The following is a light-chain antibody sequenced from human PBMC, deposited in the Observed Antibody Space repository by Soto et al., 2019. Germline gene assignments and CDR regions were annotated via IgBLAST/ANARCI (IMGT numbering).Light chain of an antibody. J-gene: IGKJ3*01. CDR3: QQLNSFPCT. Sequence: IQLTQSPSSLSASVGDRVTITCRASQGISDYLARYQQKPGKAPKLLIYAASTLEIGVPSRFSGSGSGTDFTLTISSLQPEDFATYNCQQLNSFPCTFGPGAKVDLK. CDR2: AAS. CDR1: QGISDY. V-gene: IGKV1-9*01.